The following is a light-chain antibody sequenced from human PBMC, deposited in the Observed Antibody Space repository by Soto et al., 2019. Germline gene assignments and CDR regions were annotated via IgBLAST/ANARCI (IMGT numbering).Light chain of an antibody. V-gene: IGLV2-8*01. CDR3: SSYAGSSNV. CDR2: EVN. Sequence: QSALTQPASVSGSPGQSITISCIGTSSDVGVYNYVSWYQQHPGKAPKLMIYEVNKRPSGVPDRFSGSKSGNTASLTVSGLQAEDEADYYCSSYAGSSNVFGTGTKLTVL. J-gene: IGLJ1*01. CDR1: SSDVGVYNY.